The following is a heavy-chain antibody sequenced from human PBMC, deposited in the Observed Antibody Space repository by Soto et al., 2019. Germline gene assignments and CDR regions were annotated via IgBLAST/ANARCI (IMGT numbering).Heavy chain of an antibody. CDR1: GFTFSSYA. V-gene: IGHV3-23*01. D-gene: IGHD4-17*01. CDR3: AKRVGDGDYYFDY. Sequence: EVQLLESGGGLVQPGGCLRLSCAASGFTFSSYAMSWVRQAPGKGLEWVSAISGSGGSTYYADSVKGRFTISRDNSKNTLYLQMNSLRAEDTAVYYCAKRVGDGDYYFDYWGQGTLVTVSS. J-gene: IGHJ4*02. CDR2: ISGSGGST.